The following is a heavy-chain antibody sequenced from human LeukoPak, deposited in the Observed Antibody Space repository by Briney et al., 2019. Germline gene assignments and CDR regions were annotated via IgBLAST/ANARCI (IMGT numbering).Heavy chain of an antibody. V-gene: IGHV1-2*02. D-gene: IGHD4-23*01. Sequence: VSVKVSCKASGYTFTGYYMHWVRQAPGQGLEWMGWINPNSGGTNYAQKFQGRVTMTRDTSISTAYMELSRLRSDDTAVYYCARGGYGGNFLVLFDPWGQGTLVTVSS. CDR1: GYTFTGYY. CDR3: ARGGYGGNFLVLFDP. CDR2: INPNSGGT. J-gene: IGHJ5*02.